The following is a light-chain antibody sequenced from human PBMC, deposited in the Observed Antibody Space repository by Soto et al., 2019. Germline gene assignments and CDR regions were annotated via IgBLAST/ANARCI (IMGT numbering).Light chain of an antibody. J-gene: IGKJ3*01. V-gene: IGKV1-12*01. CDR3: QQTSSAPFT. CDR1: QGISSW. CDR2: DAA. Sequence: DIQLPQSHSPVSGSVGDRVTIXCRASQGISSWLAWYQQKPGKAPKLLIFDAASLQNGVPSRFSGGGSRTDFTLTITSLQPEDFATYYCQQTSSAPFTFGPGTKVDIK.